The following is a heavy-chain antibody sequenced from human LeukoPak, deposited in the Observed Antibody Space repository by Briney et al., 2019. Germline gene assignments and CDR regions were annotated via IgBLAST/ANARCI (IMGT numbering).Heavy chain of an antibody. CDR2: IYYSGST. CDR1: GGSISSSSYY. CDR3: ARHNYDFWSGYLNWFDP. V-gene: IGHV4-39*01. J-gene: IGHJ5*02. Sequence: NPSETLSLTCTVSGGSISSSSYYWGWIRQPPGKGLGWIGSIYYSGSTYYNPSLKSRVTISVDTSKNQFSLKLSSVTAADTAVYYCARHNYDFWSGYLNWFDPWGQGTLVTVSS. D-gene: IGHD3-3*01.